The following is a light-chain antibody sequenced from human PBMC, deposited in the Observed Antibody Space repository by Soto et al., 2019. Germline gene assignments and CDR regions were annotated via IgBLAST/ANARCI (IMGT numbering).Light chain of an antibody. CDR2: EVS. CDR3: SAYAGSNNFL. CDR1: SSDVGDNY. J-gene: IGLJ1*01. V-gene: IGLV2-8*01. Sequence: QSALTQPPSASGSPGQSVTISCTGTSSDVGDNYVSWYQQHLGKAPKLIIYEVSQRPSGVPDRFSGSKSGNTASLTVSGLQTEDEADYYCSAYAGSNNFLFGSGTKLTVL.